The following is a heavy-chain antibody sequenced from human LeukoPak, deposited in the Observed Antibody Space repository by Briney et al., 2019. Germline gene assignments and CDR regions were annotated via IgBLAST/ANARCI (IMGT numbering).Heavy chain of an antibody. CDR2: ISSSGNTI. D-gene: IGHD2-2*01. J-gene: IGHJ3*02. Sequence: GGSLRLSCASSGFTFSSYEMNGVRQAPGKGLEWVSYISSSGNTIYYADSVKGRFTISRDNAKNSLYLQMNSLRAEDTAVYYCTREEVVVLDALDIWGQGTMVTVSS. V-gene: IGHV3-48*03. CDR1: GFTFSSYE. CDR3: TREEVVVLDALDI.